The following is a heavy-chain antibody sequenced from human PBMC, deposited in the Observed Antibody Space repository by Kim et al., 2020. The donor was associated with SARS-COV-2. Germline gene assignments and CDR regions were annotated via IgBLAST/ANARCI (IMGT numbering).Heavy chain of an antibody. V-gene: IGHV3-23*01. CDR1: GFTFSSYA. J-gene: IGHJ4*02. D-gene: IGHD3-10*01. CDR3: AKPTRGANGRLSFDY. CDR2: ISGSGGST. Sequence: GGSLRLSCAASGFTFSSYAMSWVRQAPGKGLEWVSAISGSGGSTYYADSVKGRFTISRDNSKNTLYLQMNSLRAEDTAVYYCAKPTRGANGRLSFDYWGQGTLVTVSS.